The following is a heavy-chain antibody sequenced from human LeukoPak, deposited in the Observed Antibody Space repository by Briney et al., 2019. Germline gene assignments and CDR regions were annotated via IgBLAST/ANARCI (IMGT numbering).Heavy chain of an antibody. J-gene: IGHJ5*01. Sequence: GGSLRLSCAASGFSVGINYMTWVRQAPGKGLEWVSMIYAGGNTYYRDSVKGRFTISRDSSKNTVFLHMSGLRDDDTAVYYCVGGHDLEFEFWGQGTLVIVSS. CDR3: VGGHDLEFEF. D-gene: IGHD4-23*01. V-gene: IGHV3-53*01. CDR2: IYAGGNT. CDR1: GFSVGINY.